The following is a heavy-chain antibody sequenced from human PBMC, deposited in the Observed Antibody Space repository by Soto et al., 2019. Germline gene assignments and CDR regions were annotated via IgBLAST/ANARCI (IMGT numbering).Heavy chain of an antibody. D-gene: IGHD1-7*01. CDR2: IWHDGRKI. CDR3: ARGRLRNYDFIDS. Sequence: QVQLVDSGGGVVQPGSSLKLSCAASGFTFSDFGMHWVRQAPGRGPEWVAVIWHDGRKIYYADSVKGRFTISRDNSKYTLSLQMNSMRIEDTAAYYCARGRLRNYDFIDSWSQGTLVTVSS. CDR1: GFTFSDFG. V-gene: IGHV3-33*01. J-gene: IGHJ4*02.